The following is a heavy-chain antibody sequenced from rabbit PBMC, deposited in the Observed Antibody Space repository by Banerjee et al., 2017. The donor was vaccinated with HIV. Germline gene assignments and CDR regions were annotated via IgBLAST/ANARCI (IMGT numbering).Heavy chain of an antibody. CDR1: GFSFSSSYY. Sequence: QEQLEESGGDLVKPGASLTLTCTASGFSFSSSYYLCWVRQAPGKGLEWIACIYTGSTGSTYYASWVNGRFTISRSTSLNTVTLQMTSLTAADTATYFCARIITIPYYFNLWGPGT. CDR3: ARIITIPYYFNL. J-gene: IGHJ4*01. D-gene: IGHD2-1*01. CDR2: IYTGSTGST. V-gene: IGHV1S45*01.